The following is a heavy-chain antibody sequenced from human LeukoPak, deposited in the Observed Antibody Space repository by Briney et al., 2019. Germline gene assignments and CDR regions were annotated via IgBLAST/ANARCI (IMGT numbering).Heavy chain of an antibody. J-gene: IGHJ4*02. V-gene: IGHV3-7*04. D-gene: IGHD3-16*01. CDR2: IKQDGSEK. CDR1: GLTFRSYW. CDR3: ARGRGLDY. Sequence: PGGSLRLSCAASGLTFRSYWMSWVHQAPGKGLEWVANIKQDGSEKYYVDSVKGRFTISRDNAKNSLYLQMNSLRAEDTAVYYCARGRGLDYWGQGTLVTVSS.